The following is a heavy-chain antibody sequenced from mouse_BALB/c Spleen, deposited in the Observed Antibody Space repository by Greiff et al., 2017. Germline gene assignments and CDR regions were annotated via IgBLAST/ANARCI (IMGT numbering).Heavy chain of an antibody. CDR2: ISSGGST. J-gene: IGHJ4*01. D-gene: IGHD2-3*01. CDR1: GFTFSSYA. CDR3: ARLGDGSSLYYAMDY. Sequence: EVQVVESGGGLVKPGGSLKLSCAASGFTFSSYAMSWVRQTPEKRLEWVASISSGGSTYYPDSVKGRFTISRDNARNILYLQMSSLRSEDTAMYYCARLGDGSSLYYAMDYWGQGTSVTVSS. V-gene: IGHV5-6-5*01.